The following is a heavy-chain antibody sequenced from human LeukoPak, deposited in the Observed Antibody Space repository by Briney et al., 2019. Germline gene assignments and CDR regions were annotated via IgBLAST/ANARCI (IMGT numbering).Heavy chain of an antibody. V-gene: IGHV1-69*05. CDR3: ARSPSSGYSSKRDAFDI. J-gene: IGHJ3*02. CDR1: GGTFTSYA. Sequence: SVKVSCKASGGTFTSYAISWVRQAPGQGLEWLGGIIPIFGTASYAQKFQARVTITTDESSSTPSMELSSLRSEDTAVYYCARSPSSGYSSKRDAFDIWGQGTMVTVSS. CDR2: IIPIFGTA. D-gene: IGHD3-22*01.